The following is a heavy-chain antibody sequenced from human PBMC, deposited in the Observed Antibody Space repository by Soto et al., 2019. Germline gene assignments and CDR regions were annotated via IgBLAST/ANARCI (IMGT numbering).Heavy chain of an antibody. CDR2: ISGSGGST. D-gene: IGHD3-22*01. Sequence: GRLLRLSCAAAGFTFSSYAMSWVRQAPGKGLEWVSAISGSGGSTYYADSVKGRFTISRDNSKYTLYLQMNSLSAEDTAVYYCAKERVNFDYWGQGTLVTVSS. CDR3: AKERVNFDY. J-gene: IGHJ4*02. V-gene: IGHV3-23*01. CDR1: GFTFSSYA.